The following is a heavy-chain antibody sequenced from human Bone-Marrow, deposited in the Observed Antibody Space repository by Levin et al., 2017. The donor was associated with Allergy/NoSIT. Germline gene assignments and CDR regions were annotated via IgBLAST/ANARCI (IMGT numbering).Heavy chain of an antibody. CDR2: INHSGST. CDR1: GGSFSGYY. Sequence: KTSETLSLTCAVYGGSFSGYYWSWIRQPPGKGLEWIGEINHSGSTNYNPSLKSRVTISVDTSKNQFSLKLSSVTAADTAVYYCARKSHRTYYYYYGMDVWGQGTTVTVSS. D-gene: IGHD1-14*01. V-gene: IGHV4-34*01. CDR3: ARKSHRTYYYYYGMDV. J-gene: IGHJ6*02.